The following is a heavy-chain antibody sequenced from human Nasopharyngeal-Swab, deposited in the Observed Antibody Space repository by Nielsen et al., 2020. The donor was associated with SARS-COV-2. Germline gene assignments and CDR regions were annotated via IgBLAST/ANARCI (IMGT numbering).Heavy chain of an antibody. Sequence: GESLKISCAASGFTFSSYAMHWVRQAPGKGLEWVAVMSYDGSNKYYADSVKGRFTISRDNSKNTLYLQMNSLRAEDTAVYYCATRGEMATSDFDYWGQGTLVTVSS. CDR1: GFTFSSYA. V-gene: IGHV3-30-3*01. J-gene: IGHJ4*02. CDR2: MSYDGSNK. D-gene: IGHD5-24*01. CDR3: ATRGEMATSDFDY.